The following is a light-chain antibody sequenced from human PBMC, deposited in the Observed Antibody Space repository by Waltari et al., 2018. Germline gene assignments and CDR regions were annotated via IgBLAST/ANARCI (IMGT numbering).Light chain of an antibody. CDR3: QQRSNWPLTWT. J-gene: IGKJ1*01. CDR1: QSVSSY. V-gene: IGKV3-11*01. Sequence: DILLTQSPATLSLSPGERATLSCRASQSVSSYLAWYQQKPGQAPRLLIYDASNRATGIPARFSGSGSGTDFTLTISSLEPEDFAVYYCQQRSNWPLTWTFGQGTKVEIK. CDR2: DAS.